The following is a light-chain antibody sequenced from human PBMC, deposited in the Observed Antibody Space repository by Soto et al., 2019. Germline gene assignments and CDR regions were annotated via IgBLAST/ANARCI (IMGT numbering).Light chain of an antibody. V-gene: IGKV4-1*01. CDR1: QSVLYSSNNKNY. Sequence: DIVMTQSPDSLAVSLGERATINCKSSQSVLYSSNNKNYLVWYQQKPGQPPKLLIYWASTRESGVPDRFSGSGSGTDFTLTISSLQAEDVAVYYCKQYYSTPLTFGGGTKVEIK. CDR2: WAS. J-gene: IGKJ4*01. CDR3: KQYYSTPLT.